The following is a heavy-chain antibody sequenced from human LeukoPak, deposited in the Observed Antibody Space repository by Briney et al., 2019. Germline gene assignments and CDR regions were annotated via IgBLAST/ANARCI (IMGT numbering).Heavy chain of an antibody. CDR1: GGSISSGGYY. CDR3: TRGGYSGYDIDY. J-gene: IGHJ4*02. D-gene: IGHD5-12*01. CDR2: IYYSGST. V-gene: IGHV4-31*03. Sequence: SGALSLTCTVSGGSISSGGYYWRWIRQHPGMGLEWIRYIYYSGSTYYNPSLKSRVTISVDTSKNQFSLKLSSVTAADTAVYYCTRGGYSGYDIDYWGQGTLVTVSS.